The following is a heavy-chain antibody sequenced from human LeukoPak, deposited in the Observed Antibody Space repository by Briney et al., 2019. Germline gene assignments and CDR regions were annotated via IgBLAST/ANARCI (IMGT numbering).Heavy chain of an antibody. D-gene: IGHD3-22*01. CDR1: GFTFSSYG. V-gene: IGHV3-53*01. CDR3: ARDYYDSSGYPGGDY. Sequence: PGGSLRLSCAASGFTFSSYGMHWVRPAPGKGLEWVSVIYSGGSTYYADSVQGRFTISRDNSKNTLYLQMNSLRAEDTAVYYCARDYYDSSGYPGGDYWGQGTLVTVSS. J-gene: IGHJ4*02. CDR2: IYSGGST.